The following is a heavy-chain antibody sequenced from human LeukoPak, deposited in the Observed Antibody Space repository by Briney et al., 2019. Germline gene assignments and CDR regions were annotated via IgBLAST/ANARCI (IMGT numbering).Heavy chain of an antibody. V-gene: IGHV3-64*04. CDR2: ISDSGGST. J-gene: IGHJ4*02. Sequence: GGPLRLSCSASGFPFSSYAMHWVRQAPGKGLEYVSAISDSGGSTYYADSVKGRFTISRDNAKNSLYLQMNSLRDEDTAVYYCARATFLTPGIAVAGPFDYWGQGTLVTVSS. D-gene: IGHD6-19*01. CDR3: ARATFLTPGIAVAGPFDY. CDR1: GFPFSSYA.